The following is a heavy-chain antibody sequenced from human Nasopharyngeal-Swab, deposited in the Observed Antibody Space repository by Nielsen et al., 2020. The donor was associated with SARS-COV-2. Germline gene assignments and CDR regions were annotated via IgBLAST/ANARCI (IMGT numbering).Heavy chain of an antibody. CDR3: AKDRNTMIVVVITGQGAFDI. Sequence: GSLRPSCAAYGPAFSAYTMNWARQAPGKGLEWVSAISGSGGSTYYADSVKGRFTIARDNSKNTLYLQMNSLRAEDTAVYYCAKDRNTMIVVVITGQGAFDIWGQGTMVTVSS. CDR2: ISGSGGST. V-gene: IGHV3-23*01. J-gene: IGHJ3*02. CDR1: GPAFSAYT. D-gene: IGHD3-22*01.